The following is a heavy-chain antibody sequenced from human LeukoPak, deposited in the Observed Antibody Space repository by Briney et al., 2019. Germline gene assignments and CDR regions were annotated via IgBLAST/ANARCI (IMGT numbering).Heavy chain of an antibody. Sequence: PGGSLRLSCAASGFTVSSNYMSWVRQAPGKGLEWVSVIYSGGSTYYADSVKGRFTISRDNSKNTLYLQMNSLRAEDTAVYYCAREGYDILTGYYNTMRNHYYYYYMDVWGKGTTVTISS. CDR3: AREGYDILTGYYNTMRNHYYYYYMDV. J-gene: IGHJ6*03. CDR1: GFTVSSNY. CDR2: IYSGGST. D-gene: IGHD3-9*01. V-gene: IGHV3-66*01.